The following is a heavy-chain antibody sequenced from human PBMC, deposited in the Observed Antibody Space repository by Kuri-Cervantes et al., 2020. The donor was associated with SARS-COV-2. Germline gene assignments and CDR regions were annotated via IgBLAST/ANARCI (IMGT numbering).Heavy chain of an antibody. D-gene: IGHD3-9*01. CDR2: IKSKTDGGTT. V-gene: IGHV3-15*01. CDR1: GFTFSNAW. J-gene: IGHJ3*02. Sequence: ETLSLTCAASGFTFSNAWMSWVRQAPGKGLEWVGRIKSKTDGGTTDYAAPVKGRFTISRDDSKNTLYLQMNSLRAEDTAVYYCAREGYDMSDAFDIWGQGTMVTVSS. CDR3: AREGYDMSDAFDI.